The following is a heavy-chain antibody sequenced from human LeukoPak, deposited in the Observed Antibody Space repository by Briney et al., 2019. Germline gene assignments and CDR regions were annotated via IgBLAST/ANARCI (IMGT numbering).Heavy chain of an antibody. V-gene: IGHV4-38-2*01. J-gene: IGHJ4*02. CDR2: IYHSGST. Sequence: PSETLSLTCAVSGYSISSGFYWGWIRQPPGKGLAWIGNIYHSGSTYYNPSLKSRVTISVDTSKNQFSLKLSSVTAADTAVYYCARWGHLRYFGPGGDFDYWGQGTLVTASS. CDR3: ARWGHLRYFGPGGDFDY. CDR1: GYSISSGFY. D-gene: IGHD3-9*01.